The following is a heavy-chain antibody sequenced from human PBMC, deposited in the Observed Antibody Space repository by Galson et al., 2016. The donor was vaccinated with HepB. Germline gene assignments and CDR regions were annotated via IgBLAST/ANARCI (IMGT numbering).Heavy chain of an antibody. J-gene: IGHJ3*02. D-gene: IGHD3-10*01. V-gene: IGHV3-33*01. CDR1: GFTFSNYV. CDR2: TSNDGGDK. CDR3: ARRGRAHPLLLAIGGDGFDI. Sequence: SLRLSCAASGFTFSNYVMHWVRQAPGKGLEWVAVTSNDGGDKQYADSVKGRFTVSRDNSKNTFYLQMNSLRAEDTAVYYCARRGRAHPLLLAIGGDGFDIWGQGTMVTVSS.